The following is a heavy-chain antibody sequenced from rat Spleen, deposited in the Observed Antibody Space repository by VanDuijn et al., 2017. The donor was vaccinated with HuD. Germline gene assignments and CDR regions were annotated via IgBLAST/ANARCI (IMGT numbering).Heavy chain of an antibody. CDR1: GFTFSDHN. CDR2: ISTGGGST. J-gene: IGHJ2*01. Sequence: EVQLVESGGDLVQPGRSLKLSCAASGFTFSDHNMAWVRQAPTKGLEWVAYISTGGGSTYYRDSVKGRFTISRDNAKSTLYLQMDSLRSEDTATYYCARLGGGPDYWGQGVMVTVSS. CDR3: ARLGGGPDY. D-gene: IGHD1-11*01. V-gene: IGHV5-25*01.